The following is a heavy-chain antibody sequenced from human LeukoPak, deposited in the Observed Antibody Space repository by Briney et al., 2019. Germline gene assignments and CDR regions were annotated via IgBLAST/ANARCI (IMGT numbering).Heavy chain of an antibody. J-gene: IGHJ4*02. Sequence: GGSLRLSCAASGFIFNDYTMHWVRQAPGKGLEWVSLISWDGTTAYYADSMKGRFTISRDNTKNSLYLDLTSLRTDDTALYYCAKDERRIAATGSWGFDHWGQGTLVTVSS. CDR2: ISWDGTTA. CDR1: GFIFNDYT. D-gene: IGHD6-13*01. CDR3: AKDERRIAATGSWGFDH. V-gene: IGHV3-43*01.